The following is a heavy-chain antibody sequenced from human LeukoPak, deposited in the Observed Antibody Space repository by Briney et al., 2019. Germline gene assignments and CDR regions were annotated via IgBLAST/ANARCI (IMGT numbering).Heavy chain of an antibody. CDR3: ASLAYCGGDCPAPAFDY. J-gene: IGHJ4*02. CDR2: ISYDGSNK. V-gene: IGHV3-30-3*01. D-gene: IGHD2-21*02. CDR1: GFTFSSYA. Sequence: PGRSLRLSCAASGFTFSSYAMHWVRQAPGKGLEWVAVISYDGSNKYYADSVKGRFTISRDNSKNTLYLQMNSLRAEDTAVYYCASLAYCGGDCPAPAFDYWGQGTLVTVSS.